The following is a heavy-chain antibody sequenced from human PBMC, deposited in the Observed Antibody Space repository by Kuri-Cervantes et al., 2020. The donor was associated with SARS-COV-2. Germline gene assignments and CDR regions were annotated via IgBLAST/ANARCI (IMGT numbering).Heavy chain of an antibody. CDR1: GGTFSSYA. Sequence: SVKVSCKASGGTFSSYATSWVRQAPGQGLEWMGGIIPILGIANYAQKFQGRVTITADKSTSTAYMELSSLRSEDTAVYYCAREGDYGDAFDIWGQGTMVTVSS. D-gene: IGHD4-17*01. CDR3: AREGDYGDAFDI. CDR2: IIPILGIA. J-gene: IGHJ3*02. V-gene: IGHV1-69*10.